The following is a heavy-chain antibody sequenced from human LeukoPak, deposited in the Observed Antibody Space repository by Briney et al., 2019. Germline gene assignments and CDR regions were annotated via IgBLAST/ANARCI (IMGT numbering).Heavy chain of an antibody. CDR2: INAGNGNT. Sequence: ASVKVSCTASGYTFTSYAMHWVRQAPGQRLEWMGWINAGNGNTKYSQKFQGRVTITRDTSASTAYMELSSLRSEDTAVYYCARDRLYYDSSGGFDYWGQGTLVTVSS. CDR1: GYTFTSYA. J-gene: IGHJ4*02. V-gene: IGHV1-3*01. D-gene: IGHD3-22*01. CDR3: ARDRLYYDSSGGFDY.